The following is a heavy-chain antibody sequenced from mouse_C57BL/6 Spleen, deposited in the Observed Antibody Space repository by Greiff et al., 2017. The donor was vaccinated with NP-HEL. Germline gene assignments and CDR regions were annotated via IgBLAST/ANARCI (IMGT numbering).Heavy chain of an antibody. D-gene: IGHD1-1*01. J-gene: IGHJ1*03. CDR2: IDPETGGT. V-gene: IGHV1-15*01. CDR3: TRSRGYYYGSSYWYFDV. CDR1: GYTFTDYE. Sequence: VQLQQSGAELVRPGASVTLSCKASGYTFTDYEMHWVKQTPVHGLEWIGAIDPETGGTAYNQKFKGKAILTADKSSSTAYMELRSLTSEDSAVYYCTRSRGYYYGSSYWYFDVWGTGTTVTVSS.